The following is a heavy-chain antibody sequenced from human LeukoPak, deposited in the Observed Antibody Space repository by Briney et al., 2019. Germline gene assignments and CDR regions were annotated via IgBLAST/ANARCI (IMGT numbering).Heavy chain of an antibody. D-gene: IGHD5-12*01. CDR1: GFTFSNNW. V-gene: IGHV3-7*01. CDR2: INQDGSEK. CDR3: AIDPSSAYSSG. Sequence: GGSLRLSCAASGFTFSNNWMHWVRQARGKGLEWVANINQDGSEKYYGDSVKGRFTISRDNAKNSLYLQMNSLRVEDTAVFYCAIDPSSAYSSGWGQGTLVTVSS. J-gene: IGHJ4*02.